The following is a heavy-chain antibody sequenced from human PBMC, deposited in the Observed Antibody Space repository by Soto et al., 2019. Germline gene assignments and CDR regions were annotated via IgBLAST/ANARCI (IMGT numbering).Heavy chain of an antibody. D-gene: IGHD1-1*01. CDR1: GGSISSYY. Sequence: QVQLQESGPGLVKPSETLSLTCTVSGGSISSYYWSWIRQPPGKGLEWIGYIYYSGSTNYNPSLKSRVTISVDTSKNQFSLKLSSVTAADTAVYYCARVGTGTTLDYWCQGTLVTVSS. V-gene: IGHV4-59*01. CDR2: IYYSGST. CDR3: ARVGTGTTLDY. J-gene: IGHJ4*02.